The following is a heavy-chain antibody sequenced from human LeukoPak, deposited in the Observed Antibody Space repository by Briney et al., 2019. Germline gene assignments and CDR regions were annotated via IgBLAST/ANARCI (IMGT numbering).Heavy chain of an antibody. Sequence: GGSLRLSCAASGFTFSSYWMHWVRQAPGKGLVWVSRIKSDGSSTNYADSVKGRFTISRDNAKNTLYPQMNSLRAEDTAVYYCAGWDYQHEPHFDYWGQGTLVTVSS. D-gene: IGHD1-7*01. J-gene: IGHJ4*02. CDR2: IKSDGSST. CDR3: AGWDYQHEPHFDY. CDR1: GFTFSSYW. V-gene: IGHV3-74*01.